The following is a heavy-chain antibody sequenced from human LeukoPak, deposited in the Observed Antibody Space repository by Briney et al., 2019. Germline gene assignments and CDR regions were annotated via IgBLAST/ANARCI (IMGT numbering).Heavy chain of an antibody. CDR2: IYYSGST. Sequence: SETLSLTCAVYGGSFSGYYWSWIRQPPGKGLEWIGYIYYSGSTNYNPSLKSRVTISVDTSKNQFSLKLSSVTAADTAVYYCARVRGSYLFYFDYWGQGTLVTVSS. CDR1: GGSFSGYY. CDR3: ARVRGSYLFYFDY. D-gene: IGHD1-26*01. J-gene: IGHJ4*02. V-gene: IGHV4-59*01.